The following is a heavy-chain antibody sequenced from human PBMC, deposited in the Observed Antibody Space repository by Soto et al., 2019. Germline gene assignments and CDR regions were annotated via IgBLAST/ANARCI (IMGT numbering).Heavy chain of an antibody. CDR1: GFTFSDHY. CDR3: RISSESGYSYGMGV. D-gene: IGHD3-3*01. Sequence: EVQLVESGGGLVQPGGSLRLSCAASGFTFSDHYMDWVRQAPGKGLEWVGRTRNKAYTYTTEYAASVKGRFTISRDDSQNALNLQMSSLKTEETAVYYCRISSESGYSYGMGVWGQGTTVTVCS. V-gene: IGHV3-72*01. J-gene: IGHJ6*02. CDR2: TRNKAYTYTT.